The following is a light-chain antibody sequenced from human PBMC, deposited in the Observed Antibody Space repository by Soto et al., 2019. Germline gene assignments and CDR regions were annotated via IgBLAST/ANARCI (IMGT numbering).Light chain of an antibody. CDR2: GAS. CDR3: QQYGSSTGT. V-gene: IGKV3-20*01. CDR1: QSFRGL. Sequence: EVVLTQSPVTLSLSPGERATLSCRASQSFRGLLAWYQQKPGQAPRLLIYGASSRATGIPDRFSGSGSGTDFTLTISRLEPEDFAVYYCQQYGSSTGTFGQGTKVDI. J-gene: IGKJ1*01.